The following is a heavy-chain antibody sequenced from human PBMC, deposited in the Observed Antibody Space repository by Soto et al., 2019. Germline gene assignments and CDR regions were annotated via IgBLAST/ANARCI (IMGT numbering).Heavy chain of an antibody. D-gene: IGHD3-10*01. CDR2: INPSGGST. CDR1: GYTVTSYY. CDR3: AREMKGMVRGVIINCYYFDY. J-gene: IGHJ4*02. Sequence: ASVKVSCKASGYTVTSYYMHWVRQAPGQGLEWMGIINPSGGSTSYAQKFQGRVTMTRDTSTSTVYMELSSLRSEDTAVYYCAREMKGMVRGVIINCYYFDYWGQGTLVTVSS. V-gene: IGHV1-46*01.